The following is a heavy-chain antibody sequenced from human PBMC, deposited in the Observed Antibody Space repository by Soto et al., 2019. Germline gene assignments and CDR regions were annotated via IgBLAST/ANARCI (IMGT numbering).Heavy chain of an antibody. CDR2: IYYSGST. V-gene: IGHV4-59*12. CDR3: ARRGVGYCSSTSCYGYVNYYMDV. D-gene: IGHD2-2*01. CDR1: GGSISSYY. Sequence: SETLSLTCTVSGGSISSYYWSWIRQPPGKGLEWIGYIYYSGSTNYNPSLKSRVTISVDTSKNQFSLYLQMNSLRAEDTAVYYCARRGVGYCSSTSCYGYVNYYMDVWGKGTTVTVSS. J-gene: IGHJ6*03.